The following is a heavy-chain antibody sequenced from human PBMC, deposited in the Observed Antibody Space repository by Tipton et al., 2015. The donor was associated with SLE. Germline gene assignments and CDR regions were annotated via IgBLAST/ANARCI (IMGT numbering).Heavy chain of an antibody. CDR2: ISSNGGST. CDR1: GFTFSSYA. V-gene: IGHV3-64D*06. Sequence: SLRLSCSASGFTFSSYAMHWVRQAPGKGLEYVSAISSNGGSTYYADSVKGRFTISRDNSKNTLYLQMSSLRAEDTAVYHCVKDSKMIVVVGYFQHWGQGTLVTVSP. J-gene: IGHJ1*01. D-gene: IGHD3-22*01. CDR3: VKDSKMIVVVGYFQH.